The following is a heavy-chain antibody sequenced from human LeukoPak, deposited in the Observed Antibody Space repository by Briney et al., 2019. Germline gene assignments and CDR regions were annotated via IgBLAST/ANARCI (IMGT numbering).Heavy chain of an antibody. CDR1: GFTFNKHG. D-gene: IGHD2-2*01. J-gene: IGHJ6*03. CDR3: AKGSYYCSSNSCPQYYYYMDV. V-gene: IGHV3-30*02. Sequence: GGSLRLSCAASGFTFNKHGMHWVRQAPGKGLEWVAFIRYDGSDKYYADSVKGRFTISRDSSRSTLYLQLNSLRAEDTAVYYCAKGSYYCSSNSCPQYYYYMDVWGKGTTVTVSS. CDR2: IRYDGSDK.